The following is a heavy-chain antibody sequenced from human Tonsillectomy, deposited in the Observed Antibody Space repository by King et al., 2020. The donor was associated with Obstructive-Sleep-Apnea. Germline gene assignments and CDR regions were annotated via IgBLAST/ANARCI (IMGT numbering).Heavy chain of an antibody. Sequence: VQLQQWGAGLLKPSETLSLTCDVYGGSFSGHYWSWIRQPPGKGLEWIGEINHSGSTNYNPSLKRRVTISVDTSKNQFSLKLSSVTAADTAVYYCARRDDYWGQGTLVTISS. V-gene: IGHV4-34*01. CDR1: GGSFSGHY. CDR2: INHSGST. J-gene: IGHJ4*02. D-gene: IGHD5-24*01. CDR3: ARRDDY.